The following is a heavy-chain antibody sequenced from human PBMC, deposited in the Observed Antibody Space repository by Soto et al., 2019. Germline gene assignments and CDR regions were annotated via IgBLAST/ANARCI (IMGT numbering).Heavy chain of an antibody. V-gene: IGHV1-46*01. Sequence: ASVKVSCKASGYTFTSYYMHWVRQAPGQGLEWMGIINPSGGSTSYAQKFQGRVTMTRDTSTSTVYMELSSLRSEDTAVYYCARWGYDSSGYYRRPYYYYGMDVWGQGTTVTVSS. CDR2: INPSGGST. CDR1: GYTFTSYY. CDR3: ARWGYDSSGYYRRPYYYYGMDV. D-gene: IGHD3-22*01. J-gene: IGHJ6*02.